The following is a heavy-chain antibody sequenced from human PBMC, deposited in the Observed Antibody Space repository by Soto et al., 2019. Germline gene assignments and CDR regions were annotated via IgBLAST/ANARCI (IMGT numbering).Heavy chain of an antibody. CDR3: VRGKHGSGNFDS. V-gene: IGHV3-11*01. D-gene: IGHD3-10*01. J-gene: IGHJ4*02. Sequence: GGSLRLSCATSGLRFSDYYMSWSRQAPGKGLEWVSFINYNADTIYYADSVKGRFTISRDNAKSSLYLQMDSLRAEDTAVYYFVRGKHGSGNFDSWCQGILVTVS. CDR1: GLRFSDYY. CDR2: INYNADTI.